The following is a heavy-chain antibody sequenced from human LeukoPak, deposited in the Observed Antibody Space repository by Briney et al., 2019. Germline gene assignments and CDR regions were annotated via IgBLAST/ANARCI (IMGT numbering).Heavy chain of an antibody. CDR2: TSSDGSNE. CDR1: GFTFRNYA. V-gene: IGHV3-30*04. Sequence: PGRSLRLSCAASGFTFRNYAMHWVRQAPGKGLEWVAVTSSDGSNEYYADSVRGRFSISRDNPKNTVYLQMNSLRAEDTALYYCVRPYTSSWYLFDYWGQGTLVTVSS. J-gene: IGHJ4*02. CDR3: VRPYTSSWYLFDY. D-gene: IGHD6-13*01.